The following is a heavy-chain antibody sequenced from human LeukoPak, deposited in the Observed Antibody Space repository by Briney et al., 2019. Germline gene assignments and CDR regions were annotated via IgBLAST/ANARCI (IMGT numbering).Heavy chain of an antibody. CDR2: IYYSGSP. J-gene: IGHJ5*02. D-gene: IGHD3-3*01. CDR3: ARSTIFGVVNSKGWFDP. CDR1: GGSISSYY. Sequence: PSETLPLTCTVSGGSISSYYWSWIRQPPGKGLEWIGYIYYSGSPHYNPSLKSRVTISVDTYKNQFSLKLSSVTAADTAVYYCARSTIFGVVNSKGWFDPWGQGTLVTVSS. V-gene: IGHV4-59*08.